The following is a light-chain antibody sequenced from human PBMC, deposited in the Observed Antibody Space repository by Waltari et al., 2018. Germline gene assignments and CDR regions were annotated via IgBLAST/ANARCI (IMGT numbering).Light chain of an antibody. CDR1: QSVIYSPKHKNS. CDR2: WAC. Sequence: DIVMTQSPVSLAVSLGEGALLNCNSSQSVIYSPKHKNSLAWSQQKPGQRPKLLIYWACSREYRVPNRFSGSGSETDFTLTISSLQTEDVAVYYCQKYYSPPYTFGEGTTLEIK. V-gene: IGKV4-1*01. CDR3: QKYYSPPYT. J-gene: IGKJ2*01.